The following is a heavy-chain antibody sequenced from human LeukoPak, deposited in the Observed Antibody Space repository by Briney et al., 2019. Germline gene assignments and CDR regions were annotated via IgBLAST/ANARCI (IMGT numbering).Heavy chain of an antibody. CDR2: IYHSGST. J-gene: IGHJ4*02. D-gene: IGHD6-19*01. CDR1: GYSISSGYY. CDR3: AREIAVAGTGGVFDY. V-gene: IGHV4-38-2*02. Sequence: NTSETLYLTCTVSGYSISSGYYWGWIRQPPGKGLEWIGSIYHSGSTYYNPSLKSRVTISVDTSKNQFSLRLSSVTAADTAVYYCAREIAVAGTGGVFDYWGQGTLVTVSS.